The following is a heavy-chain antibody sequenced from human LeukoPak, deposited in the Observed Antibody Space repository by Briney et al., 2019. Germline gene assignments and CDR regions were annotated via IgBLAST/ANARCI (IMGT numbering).Heavy chain of an antibody. D-gene: IGHD3-22*01. CDR2: INHSGST. J-gene: IGHJ2*01. Sequence: SETLSLTCAVYVGSFSGYYWSWIRQPPGKGLEWIGEINHSGSTNYNPSVKSRVPISVDTSKNHFSLKVSSVTAADTAVYYCARTYGVVVPTPRSWYFDLWGRGTLVTVSS. CDR3: ARTYGVVVPTPRSWYFDL. CDR1: VGSFSGYY. V-gene: IGHV4-34*01.